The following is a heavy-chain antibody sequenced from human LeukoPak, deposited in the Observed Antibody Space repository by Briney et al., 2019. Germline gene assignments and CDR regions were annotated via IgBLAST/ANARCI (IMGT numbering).Heavy chain of an antibody. CDR1: GCSISSSGVG. CDR2: IYWNDDK. J-gene: IGHJ3*02. V-gene: IGHV2-5*01. D-gene: IGHD2-2*01. Sequence: SGPTLLNPTKTLRLTVTFSGCSISSSGVGVGWILQPPGKALEWLAPIYWNDDKRYSPSLKSRLTITKDTSKNQVVLTLTNLDPVDTASYYCATCSTTRCFDGVYIWGQGTTVTVSS. CDR3: ATCSTTRCFDGVYI.